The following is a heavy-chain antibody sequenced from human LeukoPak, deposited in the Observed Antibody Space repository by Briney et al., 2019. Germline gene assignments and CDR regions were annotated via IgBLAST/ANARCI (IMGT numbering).Heavy chain of an antibody. CDR3: AREVVVVPAASYYYYGMDV. D-gene: IGHD2-2*01. CDR1: GGSISSYY. J-gene: IGHJ6*02. Sequence: PSETLSLTCTVSGGSISSYYWSWIRQPPGKGLEWIGYIYYSGSTYYNPSLKSRVTISVDTSKNQFSLKLSSVTAADTAVYYCAREVVVVPAASYYYYGMDVWGQGTTVTVSS. CDR2: IYYSGST. V-gene: IGHV4-59*06.